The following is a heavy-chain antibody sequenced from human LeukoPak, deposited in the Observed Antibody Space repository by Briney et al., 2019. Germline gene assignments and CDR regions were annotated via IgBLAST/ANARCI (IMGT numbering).Heavy chain of an antibody. CDR3: ARHRRAGWELLHFDY. D-gene: IGHD1-26*01. V-gene: IGHV4-59*08. Sequence: PSETLSLTCTVSGGSISSYDWSWIRQPPGKGLEWIGDIYYSGSTNYNPSLKSRVTISVDTYKNHSSLKLSSVPAADTAVYYCARHRRAGWELLHFDYWGQGTLVTVSS. CDR1: GGSISSYD. J-gene: IGHJ4*02. CDR2: IYYSGST.